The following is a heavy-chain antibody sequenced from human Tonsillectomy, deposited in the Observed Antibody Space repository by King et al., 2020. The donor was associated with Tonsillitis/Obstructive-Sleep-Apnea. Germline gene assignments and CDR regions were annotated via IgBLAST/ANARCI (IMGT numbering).Heavy chain of an antibody. V-gene: IGHV4-39*01. CDR1: GGSISSSSYY. CDR2: IYYSGST. CDR3: FARGYSLGDYYYYMDV. J-gene: IGHJ6*03. D-gene: IGHD5-18*01. Sequence: QLQESGPGLVKPSETLSLTCTVSGGSISSSSYYWGWIRQPPGKGLEWIGSIYYSGSTYYNPSLKSRVTISVDTSKNQFSLKLSSVTAADTAVYYCFARGYSLGDYYYYMDVWGKGTTVTVSS.